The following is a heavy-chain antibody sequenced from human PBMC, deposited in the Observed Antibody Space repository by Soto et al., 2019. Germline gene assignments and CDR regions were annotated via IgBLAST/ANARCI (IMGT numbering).Heavy chain of an antibody. CDR1: CGSFIGYY. D-gene: IGHD6-13*01. J-gene: IGHJ6*02. V-gene: IGHV4-34*01. CDR3: ARDSTGSSWYPPYYYYGMDV. CDR2: INHSGST. Sequence: SETLYLTCAFYCGSFIGYYWSWIRQPPGKGLEWIGEINHSGSTNYNPSLKSRVTISVDTSKNQFSLKLSSVTAADTAVYYCARDSTGSSWYPPYYYYGMDVWGQGTTVTVSS.